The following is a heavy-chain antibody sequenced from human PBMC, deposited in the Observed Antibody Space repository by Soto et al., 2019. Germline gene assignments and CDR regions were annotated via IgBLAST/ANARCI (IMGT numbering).Heavy chain of an antibody. V-gene: IGHV4-4*07. CDR3: VRDGTKTLRDWFDP. D-gene: IGHD1-1*01. Sequence: KPSETLSLTCTVSGASISGFYWSWILKSAGKGREWIGRIYATGTTDYNPSLKSRVMMSVDTSKKQFSLKLRSVTAADTAVYYCVRDGTKTLRDWFDPWGQGISVTVSS. J-gene: IGHJ5*02. CDR2: IYATGTT. CDR1: GASISGFY.